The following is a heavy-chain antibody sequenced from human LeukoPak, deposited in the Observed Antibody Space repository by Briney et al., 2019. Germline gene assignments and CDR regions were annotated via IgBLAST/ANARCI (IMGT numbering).Heavy chain of an antibody. Sequence: GGSLRLSCAAFGFTFSSYWMSWVRQAPGKGLEWVANIKQDGSEKYYVDSVKGRFTISRDNAKNPLYLQMNSLRAEDTAVYYCARTRITMIVGLASRFDYWGRGSLVTVSS. V-gene: IGHV3-7*01. CDR3: ARTRITMIVGLASRFDY. D-gene: IGHD3-22*01. J-gene: IGHJ4*02. CDR2: IKQDGSEK. CDR1: GFTFSSYW.